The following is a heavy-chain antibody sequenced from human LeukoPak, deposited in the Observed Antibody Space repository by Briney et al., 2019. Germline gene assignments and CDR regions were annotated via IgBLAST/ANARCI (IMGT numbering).Heavy chain of an antibody. CDR1: GYTFTTYD. J-gene: IGHJ5*02. CDR2: MNPNSGNT. D-gene: IGHD3-10*01. V-gene: IGHV1-8*01. Sequence: ASVKVSCKASGYTFTTYDINWVRQATGQGLEWRGWMNPNSGNTGYAQKFQGRVTMTRDTSISTAYMELSSLRSEDTAVYYCARGVGGSGSYRFDPWGQGTLVTVSS. CDR3: ARGVGGSGSYRFDP.